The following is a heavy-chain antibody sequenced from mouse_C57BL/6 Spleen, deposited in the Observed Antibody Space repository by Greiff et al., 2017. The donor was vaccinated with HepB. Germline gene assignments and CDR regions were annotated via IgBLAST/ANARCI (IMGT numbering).Heavy chain of an antibody. CDR3: ARAPTGTGDYFDY. D-gene: IGHD4-1*02. J-gene: IGHJ2*01. Sequence: QVQLQQSGAELVKPGASVKISCKASGYAFSSYWMNWVKQRPGKGLEWIGQIYPGDGDTNYNGKFKGKATLTADKSSSTAYMQLSGLTSEDSAVYFCARAPTGTGDYFDYWGQGTTLTVSS. V-gene: IGHV1-80*01. CDR1: GYAFSSYW. CDR2: IYPGDGDT.